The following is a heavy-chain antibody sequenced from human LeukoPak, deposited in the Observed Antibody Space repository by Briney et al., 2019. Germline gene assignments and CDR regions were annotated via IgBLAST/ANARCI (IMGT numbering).Heavy chain of an antibody. J-gene: IGHJ6*02. CDR2: ISAYNGNT. V-gene: IGHV1-18*01. D-gene: IGHD3-3*01. CDR1: GYTFTSYG. Sequence: ASVKVSCKASGYTFTSYGISWVRQAPGQGLEWMGWISAYNGNTNYAQKLQGRVTMTTDTSTSTAYMELRSLRSDDPAVYYCARDEEYDFWSGYSPLSYYYGMDVWGQGTTVTVSS. CDR3: ARDEEYDFWSGYSPLSYYYGMDV.